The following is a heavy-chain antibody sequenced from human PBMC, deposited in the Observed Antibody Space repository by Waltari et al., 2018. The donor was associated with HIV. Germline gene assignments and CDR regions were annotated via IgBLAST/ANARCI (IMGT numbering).Heavy chain of an antibody. CDR1: GGTFSSYV. V-gene: IGHV1-69*06. CDR3: ASTLTTVVTYWYFDL. D-gene: IGHD4-17*01. J-gene: IGHJ2*01. Sequence: QVQLVQSGAEVKKPGSSVKVSCKASGGTFSSYVISWVRQAPGQGLEWMGGIIPICGTANYAQKFQCRVTITADKSTSTAYMELSSLRSEDTAVYYCASTLTTVVTYWYFDLWGRGTLVTVSS. CDR2: IIPICGTA.